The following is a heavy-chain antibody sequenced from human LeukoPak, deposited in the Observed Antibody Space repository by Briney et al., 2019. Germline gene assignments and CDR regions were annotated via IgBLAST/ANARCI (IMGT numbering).Heavy chain of an antibody. CDR1: GFTFRGAA. Sequence: GRSLRLSCAVSGFTFRGAAMTWVRQAPGKGREWVSLISSSGNNAYHAESGKGRFTISRDNSKNTLSLQMNSLRVEDTAIYYCAKDIQLSTWGLGTRVTVSS. CDR3: AKDIQLST. J-gene: IGHJ3*01. D-gene: IGHD5-24*01. V-gene: IGHV3-23*01. CDR2: ISSSGNNA.